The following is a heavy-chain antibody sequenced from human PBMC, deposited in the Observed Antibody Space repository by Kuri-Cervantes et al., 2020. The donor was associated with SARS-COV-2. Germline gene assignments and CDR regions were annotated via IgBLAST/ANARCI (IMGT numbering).Heavy chain of an antibody. CDR2: ISYDGSNK. Sequence: GESLKISCAASGFTFSSYAMHWVRQAPGKGLEWVAVISYDGSNKYYADSVKGRFTISRDNSKNTLYLQMNSLRAEDTAVYYCVKSRGYFDLWGRGTLVTVSS. CDR1: GFTFSSYA. J-gene: IGHJ2*01. CDR3: VKSRGYFDL. V-gene: IGHV3-30-3*01.